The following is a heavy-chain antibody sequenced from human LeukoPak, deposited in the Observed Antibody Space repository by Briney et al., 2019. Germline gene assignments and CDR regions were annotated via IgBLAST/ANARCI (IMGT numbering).Heavy chain of an antibody. J-gene: IGHJ4*02. CDR2: IIPILGTA. V-gene: IGHV1-69*01. D-gene: IGHD3-16*01. CDR3: ARVGYYDYVWGSYSGYYFDY. CDR1: GGTFSSYA. Sequence: SVKVSCKASGGTFSSYAISWVRQAPGQGLEWMGGIIPILGTANYAQKFQGRVTITADESTSTAYMELSSLRSEDTAVYYCARVGYYDYVWGSYSGYYFDYWGQETLVTVSS.